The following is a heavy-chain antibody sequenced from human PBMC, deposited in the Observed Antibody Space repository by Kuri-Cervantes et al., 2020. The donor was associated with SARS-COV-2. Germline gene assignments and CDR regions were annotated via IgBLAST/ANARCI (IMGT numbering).Heavy chain of an antibody. CDR3: VTTVTTTPSYYFDY. J-gene: IGHJ4*02. CDR2: IYHSGST. Sequence: SQTLSLPCAVSGYSISSGYYWGWIRQPPGKGLEWIGSIYHSGSTYYNPSLKSRVTISVDTSKNQFSLKLSTVTAADTAVYYCVTTVTTTPSYYFDYWGQGTLVTVSS. D-gene: IGHD4-17*01. CDR1: GYSISSGYY. V-gene: IGHV4-38-2*01.